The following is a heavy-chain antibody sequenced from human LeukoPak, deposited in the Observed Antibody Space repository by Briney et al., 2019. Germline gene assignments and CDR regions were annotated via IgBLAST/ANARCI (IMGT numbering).Heavy chain of an antibody. J-gene: IGHJ4*02. D-gene: IGHD3-22*01. CDR2: INPNSGGT. V-gene: IGHV1-2*06. CDR3: ARVGYYESSGYYEY. CDR1: GYTFSSYG. Sequence: GASVKVSCKASGYTFSSYGSSWVRQAPGQGLEWMGRINPNSGGTNYAQKFQGRVTMTRDTSISTVYMELSRLRSDDTAVYYCARVGYYESSGYYEYWGQGTLVTVSS.